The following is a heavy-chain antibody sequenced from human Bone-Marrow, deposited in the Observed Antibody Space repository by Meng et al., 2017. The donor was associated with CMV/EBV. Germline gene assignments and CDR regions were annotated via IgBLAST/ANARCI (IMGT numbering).Heavy chain of an antibody. J-gene: IGHJ4*02. V-gene: IGHV3-9*01. CDR3: ARGEVLLWFGELIY. CDR1: GFTFDDYA. Sequence: SLKISCAASGFTFDDYAMHWVRQAPGKGLEWVSGISWNSGSIGYADSVKGRVTISRDNAKNTLYLQMNSLRAEDTALYYCARGEVLLWFGELIYWGQGTLVTVSS. CDR2: ISWNSGSI. D-gene: IGHD3-10*01.